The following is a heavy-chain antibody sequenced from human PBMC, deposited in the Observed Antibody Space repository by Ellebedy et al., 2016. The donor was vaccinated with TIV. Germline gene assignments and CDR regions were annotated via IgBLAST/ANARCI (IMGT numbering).Heavy chain of an antibody. Sequence: GESLKISCAASGVTLRSHVMHWVRQAPGKGLEWVAVIAQDENSQSYAESVKGRFTISRDNSKNTLYLQMDSLRGEDMAVYFCAREGESSGHAGTFDIWGQGTMVTVSS. D-gene: IGHD3-10*01. V-gene: IGHV3-30*14. CDR3: AREGESSGHAGTFDI. J-gene: IGHJ3*02. CDR2: IAQDENSQ. CDR1: GVTLRSHV.